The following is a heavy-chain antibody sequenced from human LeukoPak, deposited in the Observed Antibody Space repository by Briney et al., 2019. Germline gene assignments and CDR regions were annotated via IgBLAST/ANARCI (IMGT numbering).Heavy chain of an antibody. D-gene: IGHD4-17*01. V-gene: IGHV5-51*01. J-gene: IGHJ3*02. CDR1: GYSFTSYW. CDR2: IYPGDSDT. Sequence: GESLKISYKGSGYSFTSYWIGWVRQMPGKGLEWMGIIYPGDSDTRYSPSFQGQVTISADKSISTAYLQWSSLKASDTAMYYCARPGTSTTVTKNAFDIWGQGTMVTVSS. CDR3: ARPGTSTTVTKNAFDI.